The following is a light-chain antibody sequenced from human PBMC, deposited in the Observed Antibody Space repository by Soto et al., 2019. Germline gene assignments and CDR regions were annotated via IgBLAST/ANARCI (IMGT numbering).Light chain of an antibody. J-gene: IGKJ1*01. CDR3: QQYNTSSRT. V-gene: IGKV1-5*03. CDR2: TAS. Sequence: DIQITQAPSTLSASVGDRFTITCRASQSISRGLAWYQQKPGKAPKPLIYTASTLASGVRSRSSGSGSGTEFTLTISSLQPDDSATYYCQQYNTSSRTFGQGTQVDIK. CDR1: QSISRG.